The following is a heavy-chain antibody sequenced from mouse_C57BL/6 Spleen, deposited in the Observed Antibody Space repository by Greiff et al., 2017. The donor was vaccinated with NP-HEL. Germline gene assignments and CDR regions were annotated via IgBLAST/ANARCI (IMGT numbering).Heavy chain of an antibody. D-gene: IGHD2-12*01. CDR3: ALRRAMDY. V-gene: IGHV5-17*01. CDR2: ISSGSSTI. Sequence: EVKLVESGGGLVKPGGSLKLSCAASGFTFSDYGMHWVRQAPEKGLEWVAYISSGSSTIYYADTVKGRFTISRDNAKNTLFLQMTSLGAEDTAMYYCALRRAMDYWGQGTSVTVSS. J-gene: IGHJ4*01. CDR1: GFTFSDYG.